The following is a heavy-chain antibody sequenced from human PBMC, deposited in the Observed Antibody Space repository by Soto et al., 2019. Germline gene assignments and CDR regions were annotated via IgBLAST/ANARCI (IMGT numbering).Heavy chain of an antibody. J-gene: IGHJ6*02. D-gene: IGHD3-10*01. CDR3: AKDPPGEFNYPDNHYYGMEV. V-gene: IGHV3-30*18. CDR2: ISYDGHSK. CDR1: GFTFKNYG. Sequence: QVHLVESGGGVVQPGVSLRLSCAGSGFTFKNYGMHWVRQAPGKGLEWVAVISYDGHSKYYADSVKGRITISRDNSEKTVFLEINTLRPEDTAVYYCAKDPPGEFNYPDNHYYGMEVWGQGTTVTVSS.